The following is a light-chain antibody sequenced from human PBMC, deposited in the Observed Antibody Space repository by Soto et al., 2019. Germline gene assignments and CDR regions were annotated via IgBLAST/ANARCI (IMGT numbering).Light chain of an antibody. Sequence: DIQMTQSPSTLSASVGDRVAITFRASQTGYDWLAWYQHKPGQAPRLRVYEASTLESGVPPRFSARGSGTEFTLTISSLQPEDFATYYCQQYNLFSGTFGQGTKVQIK. CDR2: EAS. J-gene: IGKJ1*01. CDR3: QQYNLFSGT. CDR1: QTGYDW. V-gene: IGKV1-5*03.